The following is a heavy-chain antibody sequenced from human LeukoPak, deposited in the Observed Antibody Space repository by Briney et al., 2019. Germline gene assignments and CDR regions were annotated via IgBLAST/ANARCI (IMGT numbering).Heavy chain of an antibody. J-gene: IGHJ6*02. CDR3: AKDGADFWSGYYYYYGMDV. V-gene: IGHV3-48*01. CDR1: GFTFSSYS. Sequence: GGSLRLSCAASGFTFSSYSMNWVRQAPGKGLEWVSYISSSSSTIYYADSVKGRFTISRDNSKNTLYLQMNSLRAEDTAVYYCAKDGADFWSGYYYYYGMDVWGQGTTVTVSS. D-gene: IGHD3-3*01. CDR2: ISSSSSTI.